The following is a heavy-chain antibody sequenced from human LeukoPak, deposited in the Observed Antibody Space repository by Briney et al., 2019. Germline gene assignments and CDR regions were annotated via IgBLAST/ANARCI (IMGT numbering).Heavy chain of an antibody. D-gene: IGHD5-18*01. CDR1: GFTFSSYE. CDR3: AREAYSFDAFDI. J-gene: IGHJ3*02. CDR2: ISSSGSTI. V-gene: IGHV3-48*03. Sequence: GGSLRLSCAASGFTFSSYEMNWVRQAPGKGLEWVSYISSSGSTIYYADSVKGRFTISRDNAKNSLYLQMSSLRAEDTAVYYCAREAYSFDAFDIWGQGTMVTVSS.